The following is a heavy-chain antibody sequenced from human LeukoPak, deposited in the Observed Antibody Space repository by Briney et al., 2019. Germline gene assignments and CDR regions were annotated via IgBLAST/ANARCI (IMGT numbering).Heavy chain of an antibody. CDR2: ISSSSDYI. D-gene: IGHD4-17*01. CDR1: GFSFISYS. V-gene: IGHV3-21*01. Sequence: GGSLRLSCAASGFSFISYSMNWVRQAPGKGLEWVSSISSSSDYIYHADSVKGRFTISRDNPKKSLYLQMNSLRAEDAAVYYCARGATTTRFGRFDPWGQGTLVIVSS. J-gene: IGHJ5*02. CDR3: ARGATTTRFGRFDP.